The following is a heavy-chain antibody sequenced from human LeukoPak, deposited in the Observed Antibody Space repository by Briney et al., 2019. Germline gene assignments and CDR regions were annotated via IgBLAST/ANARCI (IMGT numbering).Heavy chain of an antibody. J-gene: IGHJ6*03. V-gene: IGHV4-4*09. CDR3: AIPAIYYYYMDV. CDR2: IYTSGST. CDR1: GGSISSYC. D-gene: IGHD1-14*01. Sequence: SENLSLTCTVSGGSISSYCWSWIRQPPGQGLEWIVYIYTSGSTNYNPSLKSRITISVDTSKNQFSLKLSPVTAADTAVYYCAIPAIYYYYMDVWGKGTTVTVSS.